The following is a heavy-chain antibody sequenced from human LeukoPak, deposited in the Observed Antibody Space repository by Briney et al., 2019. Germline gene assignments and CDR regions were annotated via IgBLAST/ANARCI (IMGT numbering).Heavy chain of an antibody. CDR2: IYYSGST. CDR1: GASINSHY. D-gene: IGHD6-25*01. CDR3: AGDGDSGGWFDS. V-gene: IGHV4-59*11. J-gene: IGHJ5*01. Sequence: PSASLSLTCTVSGASINSHYWSWIRQPPGKGLECIGYIYYSGSTKYNPSLNSRATISLDTSKNQFFLKLTSVTAADTAVYYCAGDGDSGGWFDSWGQGALVTVSS.